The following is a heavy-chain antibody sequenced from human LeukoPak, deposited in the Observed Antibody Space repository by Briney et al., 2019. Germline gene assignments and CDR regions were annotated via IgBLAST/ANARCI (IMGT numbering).Heavy chain of an antibody. J-gene: IGHJ4*02. CDR2: IYNSGNT. V-gene: IGHV4-4*07. D-gene: IGHD5-18*01. CDR1: GGSISSNY. Sequence: PSETLSLTCTVSGGSISSNYWSWIRQPAGKGLEWIARIYNSGNTNYNPSLKSRVTMSIDTSKNEFSLKLSSVTAADTAVYYCARDRGRGYSYGLDYWGQGTLVTVSS. CDR3: ARDRGRGYSYGLDY.